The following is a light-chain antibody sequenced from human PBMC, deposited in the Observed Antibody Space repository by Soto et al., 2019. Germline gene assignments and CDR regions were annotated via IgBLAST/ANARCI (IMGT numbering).Light chain of an antibody. CDR3: MQVTHVPYT. V-gene: IGKV2-24*01. Sequence: DAVLTQTPLSSPVPLGQSASISCRSTQSLVSSDGDTYLSWLHQRPGQPPRLLIYKVSERFSGVPDRFTGYGAGTDFTLDISTVEAEDVGFYYCMQVTHVPYTFCQGTKLEIK. CDR2: KVS. CDR1: QSLVSSDGDTY. J-gene: IGKJ2*01.